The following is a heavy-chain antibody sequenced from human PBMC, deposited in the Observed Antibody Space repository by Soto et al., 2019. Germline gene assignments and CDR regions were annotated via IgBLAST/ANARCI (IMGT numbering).Heavy chain of an antibody. V-gene: IGHV4-34*01. D-gene: IGHD2-21*02. Sequence: QVQLQQWGAGLLKPSETLSLTCAVYGGSFSGYYWSWIRQPPGEGLEWIGEINHSGSTNYKPSLRSRVTISVDPSKNQFSLKLSSVTAADTAVYCCAIAHYCGGDCYENYWGQGTLVTFSS. CDR2: INHSGST. CDR1: GGSFSGYY. CDR3: AIAHYCGGDCYENY. J-gene: IGHJ4*02.